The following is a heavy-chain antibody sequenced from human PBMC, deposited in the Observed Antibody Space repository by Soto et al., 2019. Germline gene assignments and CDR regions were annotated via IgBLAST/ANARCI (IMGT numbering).Heavy chain of an antibody. CDR3: ARALGYSGYAGMDV. Sequence: SVKVSCKASGGTFSSYAISWVRQAPGQGLEWMGGIIPIFAIANYAQKFQGRVTITADESTSTAYMELRSLRSDDTAVYYCARALGYSGYAGMDVWGQGTTVTVSS. D-gene: IGHD5-12*01. V-gene: IGHV1-69*13. J-gene: IGHJ6*02. CDR1: GGTFSSYA. CDR2: IIPIFAIA.